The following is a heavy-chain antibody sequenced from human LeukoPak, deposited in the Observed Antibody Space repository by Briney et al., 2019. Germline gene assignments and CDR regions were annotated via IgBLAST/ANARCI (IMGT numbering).Heavy chain of an antibody. D-gene: IGHD3-3*02. Sequence: GGSLRLSCAASGFTFSSYSMNWVRQAPGKGLEWVSSISSSSYIYYADSVRGRFTISRDNAKNSLYLQMNSLRAEDTAVYYCARGRVSRPLDCWSQGTLVTVSS. CDR3: ARGRVSRPLDC. CDR1: GFTFSSYS. V-gene: IGHV3-21*01. CDR2: ISSSSYI. J-gene: IGHJ4*02.